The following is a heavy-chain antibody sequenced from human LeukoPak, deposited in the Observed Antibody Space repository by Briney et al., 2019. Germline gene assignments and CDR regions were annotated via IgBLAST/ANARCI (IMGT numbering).Heavy chain of an antibody. CDR1: GFSFSAYG. D-gene: IGHD6-19*01. V-gene: IGHV3-30*18. CDR2: ISNDGSNR. Sequence: PGGSLRLSCAASGFSFSAYGMRWVRQAPGKGLEWVAIISNDGSNRHYTDSVKGRFTISGDKSKNTLYLQMNSLRTEDTAVYYCAKDGSGWSYFDYWGQGALVTVSS. CDR3: AKDGSGWSYFDY. J-gene: IGHJ4*02.